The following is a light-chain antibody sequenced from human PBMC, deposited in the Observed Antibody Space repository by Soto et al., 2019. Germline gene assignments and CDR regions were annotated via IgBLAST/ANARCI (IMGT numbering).Light chain of an antibody. J-gene: IGLJ1*01. Sequence: QSVLTQPPSASGSPGQSVTISCTGTSSDVGAYNYVSWYQQHPGKAPKLLIYEVSKRPSGVPDRFSGSKSGNTASLTVSGLQAEDEADYYCSSYAGSNNFVFGTGTKVTLL. V-gene: IGLV2-8*01. CDR3: SSYAGSNNFV. CDR2: EVS. CDR1: SSDVGAYNY.